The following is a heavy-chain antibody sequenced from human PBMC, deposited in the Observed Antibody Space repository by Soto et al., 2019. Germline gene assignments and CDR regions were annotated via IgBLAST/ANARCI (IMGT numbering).Heavy chain of an antibody. D-gene: IGHD2-2*01. CDR1: GYTFTGYY. CDR2: INPNSGGT. V-gene: IGHV1-2*04. CDR3: ARGREYCSSTSCRYFDY. J-gene: IGHJ4*02. Sequence: QVQLVQSGAEVKKPGASVKVSCKASGYTFTGYYMHWVRQAPGQGLEWMGWINPNSGGTNYAQKFQGWVTMTRDESISTAYMELSRLRSDDTAVYYCARGREYCSSTSCRYFDYWGQGTLVTVS.